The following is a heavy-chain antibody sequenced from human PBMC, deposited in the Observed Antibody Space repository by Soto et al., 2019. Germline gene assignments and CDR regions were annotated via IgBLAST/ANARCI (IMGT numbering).Heavy chain of an antibody. V-gene: IGHV1-69*13. CDR3: ARSPGITGTRASQYAMDV. J-gene: IGHJ6*02. CDR2: IIPIFGTP. Sequence: GASVKVSCKASGDTFSTFAISWVRQDPGQGLEWMGGIIPIFGTPDYAQHFPGRVTISADESTKTAYLELSSLRPEDTAVYYCARSPGITGTRASQYAMDVWGQGTTVTVSS. CDR1: GDTFSTFA. D-gene: IGHD1-20*01.